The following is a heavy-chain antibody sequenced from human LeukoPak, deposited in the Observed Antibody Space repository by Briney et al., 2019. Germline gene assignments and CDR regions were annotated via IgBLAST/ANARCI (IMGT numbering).Heavy chain of an antibody. V-gene: IGHV4-39*01. Sequence: SETLSLTCTVSGGSISSSYYYWGWIRQPPGKGLEWIGSIYYSGSTYYNSSLKSRVTISVDTSNNQFSLKLSSVTAADTAVYYCAGHAFGVVILNWFDPWGQGTLVTVSS. CDR2: IYYSGST. CDR3: AGHAFGVVILNWFDP. CDR1: GGSISSSYYY. J-gene: IGHJ5*02. D-gene: IGHD3-3*01.